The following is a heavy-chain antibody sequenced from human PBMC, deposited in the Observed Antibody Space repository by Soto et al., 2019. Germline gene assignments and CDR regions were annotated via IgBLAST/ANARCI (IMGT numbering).Heavy chain of an antibody. V-gene: IGHV1-69*13. CDR3: ASLRFLEWSPPNYYYYYGMDV. J-gene: IGHJ6*02. CDR2: IIPIFGTA. CDR1: GGTFSSYA. Sequence: SVKVSCKASGGTFSSYAISWVRQAPGQGLEWMGGIIPIFGTANYAQKFQGRVTITADESTSTAYMELSSLRSEDTAVYYCASLRFLEWSPPNYYYYYGMDVWGQGTTVTVSS. D-gene: IGHD3-3*01.